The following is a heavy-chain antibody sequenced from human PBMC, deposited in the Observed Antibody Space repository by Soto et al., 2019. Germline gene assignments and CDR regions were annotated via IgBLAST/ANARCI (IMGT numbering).Heavy chain of an antibody. Sequence: QVQLQESGPGLVKPSETLSLTCAVSGASIRSYHWSWIRQPAGKGLEWIGRMQHTGNTNYNPSLKSRVTMPVDTSKNQISLKMTPVTAAATAVYFCAKDVYWRRWFDTWGQGILVIVSS. CDR3: AKDVYWRRWFDT. CDR1: GASIRSYH. D-gene: IGHD1-1*01. J-gene: IGHJ5*02. CDR2: MQHTGNT. V-gene: IGHV4-4*07.